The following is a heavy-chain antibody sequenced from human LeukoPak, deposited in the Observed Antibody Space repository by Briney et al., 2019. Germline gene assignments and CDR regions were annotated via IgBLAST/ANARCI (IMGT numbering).Heavy chain of an antibody. D-gene: IGHD5-18*01. Sequence: SVTLSLTCTVSGGSISSYYWSWIRQPPGKGLEWIGYIYYSGSSNYNPSLKGRVTISVDTSKNQFSLKLTSVTAADTAVYYCARHAVRGYSYLDYWGQGTLVTVSS. V-gene: IGHV4-59*08. CDR2: IYYSGSS. CDR3: ARHAVRGYSYLDY. CDR1: GGSISSYY. J-gene: IGHJ4*02.